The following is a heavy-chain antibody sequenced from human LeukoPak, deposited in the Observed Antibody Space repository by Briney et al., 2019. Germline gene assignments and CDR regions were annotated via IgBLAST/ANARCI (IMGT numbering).Heavy chain of an antibody. CDR2: INHSGST. D-gene: IGHD3-3*01. V-gene: IGHV4-39*07. Sequence: PSETLSLTCTVSGGSIRSSYYYWGWIRQPPGKGLEWIGEINHSGSTNYNPSLKSRVTISVDTSKNQFSLELSSVTAADTAVYYCARSQFLEWLLYYYGMDVWGQGTTVTVSS. CDR3: ARSQFLEWLLYYYGMDV. J-gene: IGHJ6*02. CDR1: GGSIRSSYYY.